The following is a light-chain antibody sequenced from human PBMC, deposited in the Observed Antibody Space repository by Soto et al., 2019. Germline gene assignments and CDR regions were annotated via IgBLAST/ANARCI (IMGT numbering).Light chain of an antibody. V-gene: IGKV1-39*01. Sequence: DIQITQSPSSLSSSVGDRVTITCLSSQSISSYLNWYQQKPGKAPKLLIYAASSLQSGVPSRFSGSGSGTDFTLTISSPQPEDFATYYCQQSYSTPLTFGGGTKVDIK. J-gene: IGKJ4*01. CDR3: QQSYSTPLT. CDR1: QSISSY. CDR2: AAS.